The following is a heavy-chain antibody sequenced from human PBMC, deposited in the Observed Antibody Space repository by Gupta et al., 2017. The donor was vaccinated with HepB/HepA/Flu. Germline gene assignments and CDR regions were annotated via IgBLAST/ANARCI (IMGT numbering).Heavy chain of an antibody. J-gene: IGHJ4*02. CDR1: GLTFSSYG. D-gene: IGHD6-25*01. V-gene: IGHV3-33*01. CDR3: ARDLGGVGKSVFDY. Sequence: QVQLVESGGGVVQPGRSLRLSCAASGLTFSSYGMHWVRQAPGKGLEWVAVIWYDGSNKYYADSVKGRFTISRDNSKNTLYLQMNSLRAEDTAVYYCARDLGGVGKSVFDYWGQGTLVTVSS. CDR2: IWYDGSNK.